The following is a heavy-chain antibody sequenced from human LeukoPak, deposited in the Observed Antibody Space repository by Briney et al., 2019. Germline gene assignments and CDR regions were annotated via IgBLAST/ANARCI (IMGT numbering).Heavy chain of an antibody. Sequence: SVKVSCKASGGTFSSYAISWVRQAPGQGLEWMGRIIPILGIANYAQKFQGRATITADKSTSTAYMELSSLRSEDTAVYYCARFRHDSSGSIDYWGQGTLVTVSS. CDR3: ARFRHDSSGSIDY. CDR1: GGTFSSYA. V-gene: IGHV1-69*04. D-gene: IGHD3-22*01. J-gene: IGHJ4*02. CDR2: IIPILGIA.